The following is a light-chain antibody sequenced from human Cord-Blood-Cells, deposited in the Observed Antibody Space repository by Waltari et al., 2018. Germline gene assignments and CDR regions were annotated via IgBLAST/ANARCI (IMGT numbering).Light chain of an antibody. Sequence: QSALTQPPSASGSPGQSVTISCTETSSDDGGYNYVSWYQQHPGKAPKLMIYEVSKRPSGVPDRFSGSKSGNTASLTVSGLQAEDEADYYCSSYAGSNNLVFGGGTKLTVL. CDR2: EVS. V-gene: IGLV2-8*01. J-gene: IGLJ2*01. CDR3: SSYAGSNNLV. CDR1: SSDDGGYNY.